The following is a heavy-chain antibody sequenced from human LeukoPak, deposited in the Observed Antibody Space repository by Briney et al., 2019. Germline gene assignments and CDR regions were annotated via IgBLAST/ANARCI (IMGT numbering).Heavy chain of an antibody. CDR3: ARDRYYYDSSGYPIDAFDI. D-gene: IGHD3-22*01. Sequence: SETLSLTCTVSGGSISSYYWSWIRQPPGKGLEWIGYIYYSGSTNYNPSLKSRVTISVDTSKNQFSLKLSSVTAADTTVYYCARDRYYYDSSGYPIDAFDIWGQGTMVTVSS. CDR2: IYYSGST. J-gene: IGHJ3*02. CDR1: GGSISSYY. V-gene: IGHV4-59*01.